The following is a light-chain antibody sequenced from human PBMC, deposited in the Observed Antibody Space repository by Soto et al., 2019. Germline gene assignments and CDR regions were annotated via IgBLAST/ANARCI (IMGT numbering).Light chain of an antibody. CDR1: QSVSSSY. CDR2: GAS. CDR3: QQYGSLPRT. V-gene: IGKV3-20*01. Sequence: EIVLTQSPGTLSLSPGERATLSCRASQSVSSSYLAWYQQRPGQAPRLLIYGASSRATGLPDRFSGSGSGTDFTLTISRLEPEDFAVYYCQQYGSLPRTFGQGTRLEIK. J-gene: IGKJ5*01.